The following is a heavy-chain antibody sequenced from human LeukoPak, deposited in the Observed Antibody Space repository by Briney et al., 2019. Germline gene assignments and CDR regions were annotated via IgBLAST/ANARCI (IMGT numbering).Heavy chain of an antibody. CDR1: GFTFDDYA. J-gene: IGHJ4*02. Sequence: HPGGPLRLSCAASGFTFDDYAMHWVRQAPGKGLEWVSGISWNSGSIGYADSVKGRFTISRDNAKNSLYLQMNSLRAEDTAVYYCAITKKNSSGRIRSSNYFDYWGQGTLVTVSS. CDR3: AITKKNSSGRIRSSNYFDY. CDR2: ISWNSGSI. V-gene: IGHV3-9*01. D-gene: IGHD6-19*01.